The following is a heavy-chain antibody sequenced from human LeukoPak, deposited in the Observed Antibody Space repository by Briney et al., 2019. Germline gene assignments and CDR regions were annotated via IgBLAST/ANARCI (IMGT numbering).Heavy chain of an antibody. Sequence: GASVKVSCKASGYTFTSYYMHWVRQAPGQGLEWVGIINPSGGSTSYAQKFQGRVTMTRDTSTSTVYMELSSLRSEDTAVYYCARDSHYDFWSGYYAFDIWGQGTMVTVSS. V-gene: IGHV1-46*01. CDR1: GYTFTSYY. CDR2: INPSGGST. D-gene: IGHD3-3*01. CDR3: ARDSHYDFWSGYYAFDI. J-gene: IGHJ3*02.